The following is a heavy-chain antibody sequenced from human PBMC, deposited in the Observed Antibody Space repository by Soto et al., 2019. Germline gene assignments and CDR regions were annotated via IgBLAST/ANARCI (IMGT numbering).Heavy chain of an antibody. D-gene: IGHD6-19*01. Sequence: SETLSLTCTVSGGSISSSSYYWGWIRQPPGKGLEWIGTIYYSGSTYYNPSLKSRVTISVDTSKNQFSLKLSSVTAADTAVYYCARHPPIPVAALDYWGQGTLVTVSS. V-gene: IGHV4-39*01. CDR3: ARHPPIPVAALDY. CDR1: GGSISSSSYY. CDR2: IYYSGST. J-gene: IGHJ4*02.